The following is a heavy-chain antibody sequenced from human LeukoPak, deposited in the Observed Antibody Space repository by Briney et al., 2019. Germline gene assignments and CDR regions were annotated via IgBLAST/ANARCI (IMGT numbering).Heavy chain of an antibody. J-gene: IGHJ4*02. CDR1: GFTFNSYW. D-gene: IGHD3-22*01. Sequence: GGALRLSCAASGFTFNSYWMHWVRQAPGKGRVWVARIDKDGNNTIYADSVKGRYTISRDNAKNTLYLQMNSLRADDTAVYYCARISYDSSGYYDYWGQGSLVTVSS. CDR2: IDKDGNNT. CDR3: ARISYDSSGYYDY. V-gene: IGHV3-74*01.